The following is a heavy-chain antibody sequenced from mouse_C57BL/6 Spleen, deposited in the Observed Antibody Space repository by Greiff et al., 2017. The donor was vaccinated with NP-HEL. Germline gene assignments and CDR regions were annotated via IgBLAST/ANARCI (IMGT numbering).Heavy chain of an antibody. D-gene: IGHD1-3*01. CDR3: ARSGYYAMDY. V-gene: IGHV1-39*01. Sequence: VHVKQSGPELVKPGASVKISCKASGYSFTDYNMNWVQQSNGKRLEWIGVINPNYGTTSYNQKFKGKATLTVDQSSSTAYMQLNSLTSEDSAVYYCARSGYYAMDYWGQGTSVTVSS. CDR1: GYSFTDYN. J-gene: IGHJ4*01. CDR2: INPNYGTT.